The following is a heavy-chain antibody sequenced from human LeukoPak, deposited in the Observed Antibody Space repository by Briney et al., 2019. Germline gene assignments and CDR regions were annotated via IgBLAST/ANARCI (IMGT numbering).Heavy chain of an antibody. CDR1: GGPISSYY. CDR2: IYTSGST. CDR3: ARETVQTLWFGELLYLNVNYYYYYYMDV. Sequence: SETLSLTCTVSGGPISSYYWSWIRQPAGKGLEWIGRIYTSGSTNYNPSTKSRVTMSVDTSKNQFSLKLSSVTAADTAVYYCARETVQTLWFGELLYLNVNYYYYYYMDVWGKGTTVTISS. V-gene: IGHV4-4*07. J-gene: IGHJ6*03. D-gene: IGHD3-10*01.